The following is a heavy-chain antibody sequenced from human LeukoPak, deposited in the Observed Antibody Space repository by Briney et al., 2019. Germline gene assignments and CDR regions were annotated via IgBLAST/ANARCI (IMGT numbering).Heavy chain of an antibody. D-gene: IGHD4-17*01. Sequence: SGTLSLTCTVSDGAITNYGWSWVRQPPGKGLGFIGHVHYSGTTNYNPPLRGRVTISIETSQNHFFLKLKSVTAADTAVYYCATGYGDFRVEGRYFYSWGQGTLVTVSS. CDR1: DGAITNYG. J-gene: IGHJ4*02. CDR3: ATGYGDFRVEGRYFYS. CDR2: VHYSGTT. V-gene: IGHV4-59*13.